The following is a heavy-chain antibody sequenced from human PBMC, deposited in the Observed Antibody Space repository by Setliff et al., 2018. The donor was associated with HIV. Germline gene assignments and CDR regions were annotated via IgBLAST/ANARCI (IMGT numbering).Heavy chain of an antibody. CDR1: GFTLSSFS. Sequence: GGSLRLSCAASGFTLSSFSMNWVRQAPGKGLGWVSLISSSSSYIYYADSLKGRFTISRDNAKNSLYLQMDSLGAEDTAVYYCVRDDNTSWYFDLWGRGTLVTVSS. CDR3: VRDDNTSWYFDL. V-gene: IGHV3-21*01. D-gene: IGHD2-2*02. J-gene: IGHJ2*01. CDR2: ISSSSSYI.